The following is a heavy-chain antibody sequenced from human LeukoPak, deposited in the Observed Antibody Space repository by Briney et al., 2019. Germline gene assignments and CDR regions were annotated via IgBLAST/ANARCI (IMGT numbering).Heavy chain of an antibody. Sequence: GGSLRLSCAASGFTFSLFAMHWVRQSPGKGLEWVAAISYDGKDKFYADSVQGRFTFSRDNSKNTLYLQMNSLGAEDTAVYYCAKGRGLKGSGSYLVDYWGQGTLVTVSS. CDR2: ISYDGKDK. CDR3: AKGRGLKGSGSYLVDY. J-gene: IGHJ4*02. V-gene: IGHV3-30*04. D-gene: IGHD3-10*01. CDR1: GFTFSLFA.